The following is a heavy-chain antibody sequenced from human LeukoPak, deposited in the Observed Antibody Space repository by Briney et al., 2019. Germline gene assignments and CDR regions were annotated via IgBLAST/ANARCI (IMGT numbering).Heavy chain of an antibody. CDR1: EFSFSSSG. J-gene: IGHJ4*02. V-gene: IGHV3-30*02. CDR2: IRNDGSKK. D-gene: IGHD5-18*01. CDR3: AKGDSYGYVR. Sequence: GGSLRLSCAASEFSFSSSGMHWVRQAPGKGLEWVTFIRNDGSKKYYADSVKGRFTISRDNSRNTLYLQMNSLRAEDTAVYYCAKGDSYGYVRWGQGTLVTVSS.